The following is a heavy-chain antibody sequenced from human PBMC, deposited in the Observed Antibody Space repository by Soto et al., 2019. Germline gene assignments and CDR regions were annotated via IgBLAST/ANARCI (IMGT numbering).Heavy chain of an antibody. J-gene: IGHJ3*02. CDR2: ISSNGGST. CDR3: ASSSITMIVVGTDAFDI. V-gene: IGHV3-64*04. D-gene: IGHD3-22*01. Sequence: PGGSLRLSCSASGFTFSSYAMHWVRQAPGKGLEYVSAISSNGGSTYYADSVKGRFTISRDNSKNTLCLQMNSLRAEDTAVYYCASSSITMIVVGTDAFDIWGQGTMVTVSS. CDR1: GFTFSSYA.